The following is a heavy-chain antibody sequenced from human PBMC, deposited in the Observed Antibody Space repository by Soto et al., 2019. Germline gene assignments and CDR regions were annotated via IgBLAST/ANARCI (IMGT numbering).Heavy chain of an antibody. CDR2: ISGSGGDT. Sequence: EVQLLESGGGLVQPGGSLRLSCSASGFTITSYAMSWVRQAPGKGLEWVSGISGSGGDTKSADSVKGRFTISRDNFKNMLYLQMNSLRAEDTAVYYCAKHDFWTLYNTGLDSWGQGTLVTVSS. CDR3: AKHDFWTLYNTGLDS. CDR1: GFTITSYA. D-gene: IGHD3-3*01. V-gene: IGHV3-23*01. J-gene: IGHJ4*02.